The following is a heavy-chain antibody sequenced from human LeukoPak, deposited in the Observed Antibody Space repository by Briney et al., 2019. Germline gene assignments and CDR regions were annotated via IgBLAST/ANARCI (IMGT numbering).Heavy chain of an antibody. D-gene: IGHD1-26*01. CDR1: GFTFSSYA. J-gene: IGHJ4*02. Sequence: GGSLRLSCAASGFTFSSYAMSWVRQAPGKGLEWVSTIGGGGEYTYYTDSVKGRFIISRDNSKNTFYLQMNSLRAEDTAVYYCAKVLSGSQDYWGQGTLVTVFS. CDR2: IGGGGEYT. CDR3: AKVLSGSQDY. V-gene: IGHV3-23*01.